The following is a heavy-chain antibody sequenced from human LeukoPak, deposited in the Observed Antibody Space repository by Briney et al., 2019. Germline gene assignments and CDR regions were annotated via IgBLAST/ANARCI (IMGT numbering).Heavy chain of an antibody. D-gene: IGHD3-10*01. V-gene: IGHV4-61*02. CDR2: IYTCGNP. Sequence: SDTLSLTYTVCGGSISSCSYHWSWIRQPAGKGLEWIGRIYTCGNPNYNPSLQSRVNISVNTSKNHFPLKLSSVTAADTAVYYCARGPYFRTRGYWFDTWGQGTLVTVSS. CDR1: GGSISSCSYH. J-gene: IGHJ5*02. CDR3: ARGPYFRTRGYWFDT.